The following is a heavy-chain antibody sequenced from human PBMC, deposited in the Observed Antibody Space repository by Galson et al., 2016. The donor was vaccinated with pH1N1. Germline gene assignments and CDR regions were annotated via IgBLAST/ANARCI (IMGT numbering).Heavy chain of an antibody. Sequence: SVKVSCKASGYTFASYAINWVRQVPGQGLEWMRWIHTTTGDPSYGQGFTGRFVFSLDTSVTTAYLQISSLKTEDAAVYHCARESYRCSGGSCYFDSWGQGTLVTVSS. D-gene: IGHD2-15*01. V-gene: IGHV7-4-1*02. CDR2: IHTTTGDP. J-gene: IGHJ4*02. CDR1: GYTFASYA. CDR3: ARESYRCSGGSCYFDS.